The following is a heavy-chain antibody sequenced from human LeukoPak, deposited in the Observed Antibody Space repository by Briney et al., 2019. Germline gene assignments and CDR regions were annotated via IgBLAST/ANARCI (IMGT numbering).Heavy chain of an antibody. CDR2: VNHSGGT. CDR3: ARGEAAGSPDY. CDR1: GGSFSGYY. J-gene: IGHJ4*02. D-gene: IGHD6-13*01. Sequence: PSETLSLTCAVYGGSFSGYYWSWIRQPPGKGLEWIGEVNHSGGTNYNPSLKSRVTISIDTSKNQFSLKLSSVTAADTAVYYCARGEAAGSPDYWGQGTLVTVSS. V-gene: IGHV4-34*01.